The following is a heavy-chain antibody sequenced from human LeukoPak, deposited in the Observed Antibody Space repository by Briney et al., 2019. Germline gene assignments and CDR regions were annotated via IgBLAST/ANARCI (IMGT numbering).Heavy chain of an antibody. CDR3: ARGYSSGYRPIDY. Sequence: GGSLRLSCATSGFTFSSYGMHWVRQVPGKGLEWVAVISYDTKSTYHVDSVKGRFTISRDNAKNSLYLQMNSLRAEDTAVYYCARGYSSGYRPIDYWGQGTLVTASS. V-gene: IGHV3-30*03. D-gene: IGHD3-22*01. CDR2: ISYDTKST. CDR1: GFTFSSYG. J-gene: IGHJ4*02.